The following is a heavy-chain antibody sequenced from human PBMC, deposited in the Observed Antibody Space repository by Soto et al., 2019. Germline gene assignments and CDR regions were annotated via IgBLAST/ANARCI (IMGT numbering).Heavy chain of an antibody. D-gene: IGHD2-2*01. CDR3: ARLDKYQLHTKQHIFGYYYYYMDI. J-gene: IGHJ6*03. CDR1: GFTFSSYS. V-gene: IGHV3-48*01. CDR2: ISSSSSTI. Sequence: EVQLVESGGGLVQPGGSLRLSCAASGFTFSSYSMNWVRQAPGKGLEWVSYISSSSSTIYYADSVKGRFTISRDNAKNSLYLQMNSLRAEDTAVYYCARLDKYQLHTKQHIFGYYYYYMDIWGKGTTVTVSS.